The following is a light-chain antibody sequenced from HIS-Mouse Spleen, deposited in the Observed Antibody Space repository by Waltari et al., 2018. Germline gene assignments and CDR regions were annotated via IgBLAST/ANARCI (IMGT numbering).Light chain of an antibody. CDR1: RSDVGGYNY. CDR2: EVS. CDR3: SSYAGSNNLV. Sequence: QSALTQPPSASGSPGQSVPISCTGTRSDVGGYNYVSWYQQHPGKAPKLMIYEVSKRPSGVPDRFSGSKSGNTASLTVSGLQAEDEADYYCSSYAGSNNLVFGGGTKLTVL. V-gene: IGLV2-8*01. J-gene: IGLJ2*01.